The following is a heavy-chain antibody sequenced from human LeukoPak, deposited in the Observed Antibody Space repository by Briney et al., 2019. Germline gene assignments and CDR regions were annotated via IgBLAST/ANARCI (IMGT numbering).Heavy chain of an antibody. Sequence: PSQTLSLTCAISGDSVSSNSAAWNWSRQSPSRGLEWLGRTYYRSKLFNDYAVSVKSRITINPDTSKNQFSLQLNSVTPEDTALYYCARVRSYCGGDCYYFDYWGQGTLVTVSS. J-gene: IGHJ4*02. V-gene: IGHV6-1*01. CDR2: TYYRSKLFN. CDR1: GDSVSSNSAA. CDR3: ARVRSYCGGDCYYFDY. D-gene: IGHD2-21*02.